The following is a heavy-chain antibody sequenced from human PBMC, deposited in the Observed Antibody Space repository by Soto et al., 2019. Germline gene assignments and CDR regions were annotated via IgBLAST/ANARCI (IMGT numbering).Heavy chain of an antibody. V-gene: IGHV4-59*01. CDR2: IYYSGST. CDR3: ARGRNGKGYYGMDV. CDR1: GGSISSYY. Sequence: QVQLQESGPGLVKPSETLSLTCTVSGGSISSYYWNWIRQPPGKGLEWIGYIYYSGSTNYNPSLKSRVTXXVXTSXNQFSLKLSSVPAADTAVYYCARGRNGKGYYGMDVWGQGTTVTVSS. J-gene: IGHJ6*02.